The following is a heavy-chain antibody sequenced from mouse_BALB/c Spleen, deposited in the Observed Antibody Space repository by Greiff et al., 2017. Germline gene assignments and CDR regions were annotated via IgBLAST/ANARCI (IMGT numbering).Heavy chain of an antibody. CDR3: ARERGWLLNYAMDY. CDR1: GFTFSSYA. V-gene: IGHV5-6-5*01. CDR2: ISSGGST. Sequence: EVQLVESGGGLVKPGGSLKLSCAASGFTFSSYAMSWVRQTPEKRLEWVASISSGGSTYYPDSVKGRFTISRDNARNILYLQMSSLRSEDTAMYYCARERGWLLNYAMDYWGQGTSVTVSS. J-gene: IGHJ4*01. D-gene: IGHD2-3*01.